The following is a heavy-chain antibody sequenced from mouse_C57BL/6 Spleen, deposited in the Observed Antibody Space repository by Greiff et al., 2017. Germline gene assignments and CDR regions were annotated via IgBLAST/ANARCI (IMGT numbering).Heavy chain of an antibody. D-gene: IGHD1-1*01. V-gene: IGHV1-81*01. CDR1: GYTFTSYG. J-gene: IGHJ2*01. Sequence: QVQLQQSGAELARPGASVKLSCKASGYTFTSYGISWVKQRTGQGLEWIGEIYPRSGNTYYNEKFKGKATLTADKSSSTAYMELRSLTSEDSAVYFCALITTVVAYYFDYWGQGTTLTVSS. CDR2: IYPRSGNT. CDR3: ALITTVVAYYFDY.